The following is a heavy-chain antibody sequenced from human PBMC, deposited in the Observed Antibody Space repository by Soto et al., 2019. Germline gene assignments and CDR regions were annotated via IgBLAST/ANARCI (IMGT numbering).Heavy chain of an antibody. CDR2: IYYSGST. CDR1: GGSISSSSYY. V-gene: IGHV4-39*01. D-gene: IGHD2-8*01. J-gene: IGHJ6*02. CDR3: RSFTCTRYYYYGMDL. Sequence: PSETLSLTCTVSGGSISSSSYYWGWIRQPPGKGLEWIGSIYYSGSTYYNPSLKSRVTISVDTSKNQFSLKLSSVTAADTAVYYCRSFTCTRYYYYGMDLWGQGTTVTVSS.